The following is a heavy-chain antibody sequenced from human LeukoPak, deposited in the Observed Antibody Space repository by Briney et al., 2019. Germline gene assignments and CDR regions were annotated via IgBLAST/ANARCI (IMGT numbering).Heavy chain of an antibody. Sequence: GGSLRLSCAASGFIFSTYGMHWVRQAPGKGLEWVAFIRFDGINKNYADPVKGRFTISRDNAQNSLYLQMGSLRAEDTAVYYCARMGGSDWNREVNWFDPWGQGTLVTVSS. D-gene: IGHD1-1*01. CDR2: IRFDGINK. CDR1: GFIFSTYG. CDR3: ARMGGSDWNREVNWFDP. J-gene: IGHJ5*02. V-gene: IGHV3-30*02.